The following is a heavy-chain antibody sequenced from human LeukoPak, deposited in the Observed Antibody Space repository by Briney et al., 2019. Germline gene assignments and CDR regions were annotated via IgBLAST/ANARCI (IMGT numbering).Heavy chain of an antibody. D-gene: IGHD3-16*01. CDR2: ISWNSGSI. J-gene: IGHJ4*02. CDR1: GFTFDDYA. Sequence: HPGGSLRLSCAASGFTFDDYAMHWVRQAPGKGLEWVSGISWNSGSIGYADSVKGRFTISRDNAKNSLYLQMNSLRAEDTAVYYCARSRSGGRGQSGYLDYWGQGTLVTVSS. CDR3: ARSRSGGRGQSGYLDY. V-gene: IGHV3-9*01.